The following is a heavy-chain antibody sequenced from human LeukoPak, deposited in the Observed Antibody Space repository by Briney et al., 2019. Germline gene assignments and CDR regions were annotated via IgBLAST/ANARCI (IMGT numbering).Heavy chain of an antibody. V-gene: IGHV4-59*01. CDR2: IYYSGST. D-gene: IGHD3-10*01. CDR3: ARVPRYGSGTYYSPNYYFDS. J-gene: IGHJ4*02. Sequence: SETLSLTCTVSGASISSYYWSWIRQPPGKGLEWIGYIYYSGSTNYNPSLKSRVTISVDTSKNQFSLKLSSVTAADTAVYYCARVPRYGSGTYYSPNYYFDSWGQGTLVTVSS. CDR1: GASISSYY.